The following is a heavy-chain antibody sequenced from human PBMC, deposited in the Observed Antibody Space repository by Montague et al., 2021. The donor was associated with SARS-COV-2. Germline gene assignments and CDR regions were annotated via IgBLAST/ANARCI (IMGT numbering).Heavy chain of an antibody. V-gene: IGHV4-4*02. CDR1: GASITSSNW. Sequence: GTLSLTCTVSGASITSSNWWNWVRQPPGKGLEWIGQIYHSGSTNYNPSLKSRLTLSLDKSKNQFSLNLSSVTAADTAVYYCARQIQQVVLSPAKLTNWFDPWGLGTLVTVAS. D-gene: IGHD2-15*01. CDR2: IYHSGST. J-gene: IGHJ5*02. CDR3: ARQIQQVVLSPAKLTNWFDP.